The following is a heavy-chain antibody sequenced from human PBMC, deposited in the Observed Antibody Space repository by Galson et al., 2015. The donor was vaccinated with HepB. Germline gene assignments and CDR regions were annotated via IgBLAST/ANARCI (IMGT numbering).Heavy chain of an antibody. CDR1: GFTFSSYS. Sequence: SLRLSCAASGFTFSSYSMNWVRQAPGKGLEWVSSISSSSYIYYADSVKGRFTISRDNAKNSLYLQMNSLRAEDTAVYYCATGLYCSSTSCLDYWGQGTLVTVSS. D-gene: IGHD2-2*01. CDR2: ISSSSYI. V-gene: IGHV3-21*01. CDR3: ATGLYCSSTSCLDY. J-gene: IGHJ4*02.